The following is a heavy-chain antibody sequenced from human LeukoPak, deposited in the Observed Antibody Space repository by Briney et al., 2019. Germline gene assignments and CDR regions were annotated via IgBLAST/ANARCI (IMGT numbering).Heavy chain of an antibody. D-gene: IGHD5-18*01. CDR2: INADGTSA. CDR3: TRGDPTMAPDH. CDR1: GFAFSSYW. V-gene: IGHV3-74*01. J-gene: IGHJ4*02. Sequence: PGGSLRLSCAVSGFAFSSYWMHWVRQAPGKGLVWVARINADGTSATYADSVKGRFTISRDNAKSTLYLQINSLRDEDTALYYCTRGDPTMAPDHWGQGTLITVSS.